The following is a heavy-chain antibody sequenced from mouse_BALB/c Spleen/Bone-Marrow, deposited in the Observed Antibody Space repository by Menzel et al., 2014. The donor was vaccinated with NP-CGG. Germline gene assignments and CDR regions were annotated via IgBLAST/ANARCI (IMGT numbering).Heavy chain of an antibody. D-gene: IGHD2-2*01. CDR1: GFNIKDTY. CDR3: ARNYGYGKSFAY. J-gene: IGHJ3*01. V-gene: IGHV14-3*02. CDR2: IDPANGNT. Sequence: EVKVVESGAELVKPGASVKLSCTASGFNIKDTYMHWVKQRPEQGLEWIGRIDPANGNTRYDPKFQGKATITADTSSNTAYLRLSSLTSEDTAVYYCARNYGYGKSFAYWGQGTLVTVSA.